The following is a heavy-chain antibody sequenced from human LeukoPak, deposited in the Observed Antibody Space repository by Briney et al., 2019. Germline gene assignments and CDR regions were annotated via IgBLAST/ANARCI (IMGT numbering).Heavy chain of an antibody. CDR2: ISTSSSYI. CDR1: GFTFSSYS. D-gene: IGHD3-10*02. CDR3: AELGITMIGGV. Sequence: GGSLGLSCAASGFTFSSYSMNWVRQAPGKGLEWVSFISTSSSYIHNADSVKGRFTISRDNAENSLYLQMNSLRAEDTAVYYCAELGITMIGGVWGKGTTVTISS. J-gene: IGHJ6*04. V-gene: IGHV3-21*01.